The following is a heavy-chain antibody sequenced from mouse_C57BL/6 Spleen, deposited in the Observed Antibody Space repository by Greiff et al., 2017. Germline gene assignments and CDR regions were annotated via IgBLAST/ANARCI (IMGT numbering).Heavy chain of an antibody. CDR3: AKLRGDWYFDV. J-gene: IGHJ1*03. D-gene: IGHD2-4*01. CDR1: GYTFTSYW. V-gene: IGHV1-50*01. Sequence: VQLQQPGAELVKPGASVKLSCKASGYTFTSYWMQWVKQRPGQGLEWIGEIDPSDRYTNYNQKFKDKAPLTVDTSSSTAYMQLSSLTSADSAVYYGAKLRGDWYFDVWGTGTTVTVSS. CDR2: IDPSDRYT.